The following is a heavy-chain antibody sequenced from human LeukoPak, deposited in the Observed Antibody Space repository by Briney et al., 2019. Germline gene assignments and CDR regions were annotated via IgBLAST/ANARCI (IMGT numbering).Heavy chain of an antibody. J-gene: IGHJ6*02. CDR3: ARELPITMVRGVIASGMDV. CDR2: IYYSGST. V-gene: IGHV4-31*03. CDR1: GGSISSGGYY. Sequence: SETLSLTCTVSGGSISSGGYYWSWIRQHPGKGLEWIGYIYYSGSTYYNPSLKSRVTISVDTSKNQFSLKLSSVTAADTAVYYCARELPITMVRGVIASGMDVWGQGTMVTVSS. D-gene: IGHD3-10*01.